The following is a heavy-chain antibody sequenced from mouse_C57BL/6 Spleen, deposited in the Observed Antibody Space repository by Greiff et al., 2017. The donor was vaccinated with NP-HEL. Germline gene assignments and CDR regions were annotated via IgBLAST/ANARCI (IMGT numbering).Heavy chain of an antibody. Sequence: QVQLQQSGPELVKPGASVKISCKASGYAFSSSWMNWVKQRPGKGLEWIGRIYPGDGDTNYNGKFKGKATLTADKPSSTAYMQLSSLTSEDSAVYFCARWDGYYFDYWGQGTTLTVSS. CDR1: GYAFSSSW. D-gene: IGHD2-3*01. V-gene: IGHV1-82*01. J-gene: IGHJ2*01. CDR3: ARWDGYYFDY. CDR2: IYPGDGDT.